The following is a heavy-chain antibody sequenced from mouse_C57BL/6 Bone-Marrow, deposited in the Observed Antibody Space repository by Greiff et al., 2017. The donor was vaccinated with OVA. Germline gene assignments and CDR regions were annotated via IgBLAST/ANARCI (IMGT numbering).Heavy chain of an antibody. Sequence: QVQLQQPGAELVRPGTSVKLSCKASGYTFTSYWMHWVKQRPGQGLEWIGVIDPSDSYTNYNQKFKGKATLTVDTSSSTAYMQLSSLTSEDSAVYYCARNLTTVVARGDAMDYWGQGTSVTVSS. CDR1: GYTFTSYW. CDR2: IDPSDSYT. J-gene: IGHJ4*01. D-gene: IGHD1-1*01. CDR3: ARNLTTVVARGDAMDY. V-gene: IGHV1-59*01.